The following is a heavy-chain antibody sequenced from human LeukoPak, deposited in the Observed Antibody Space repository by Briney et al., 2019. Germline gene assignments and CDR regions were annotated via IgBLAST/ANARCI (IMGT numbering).Heavy chain of an antibody. CDR1: GFTFIGPA. J-gene: IGHJ4*02. Sequence: PTGVSLMLSCAASGFTFIGPAIHWVRQGSGKGLERVGHIRSKTNNYATAYAASVKGRFTISRDDSKNTAYLQMDSLKPEDTAVYYCTRHGGGDAGYAVFDNWGQGTLVTVSS. CDR2: IRSKTNNYAT. D-gene: IGHD5-12*01. CDR3: TRHGGGDAGYAVFDN. V-gene: IGHV3-73*01.